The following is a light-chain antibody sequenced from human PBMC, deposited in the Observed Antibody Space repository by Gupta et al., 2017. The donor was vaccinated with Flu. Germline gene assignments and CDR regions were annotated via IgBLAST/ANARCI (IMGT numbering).Light chain of an antibody. CDR3: GTWDNSLNFARV. J-gene: IGLJ3*02. CDR2: ENN. V-gene: IGLV1-51*02. Sequence: QSVLTQPPSVSAAPGQKVTISCSGSTSNIGANYVSWYQQLPGTAPRLLIYENNKRPSGIPDRFSGSKSGTSATLGITELQAGDEADYYCGTWDNSLNFARVFGGGTTLT. CDR1: TSNIGANY.